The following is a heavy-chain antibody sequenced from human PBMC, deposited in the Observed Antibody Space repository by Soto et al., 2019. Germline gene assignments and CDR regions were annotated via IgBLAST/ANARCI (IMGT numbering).Heavy chain of an antibody. J-gene: IGHJ4*02. D-gene: IGHD3-10*01. CDR3: ATEMGASRGPFDN. CDR1: VFPFGANA. V-gene: IGHV3-23*01. CDR2: LSNTGRRT. Sequence: GGSLRLSCVISVFPFGANAMSWVRQAPGKGLEWVSGLSNTGRRTYYADSVKGRFTISRDNSENTVYLQMNGLRVEDRAVYYCATEMGASRGPFDNWGQGTLVTVSS.